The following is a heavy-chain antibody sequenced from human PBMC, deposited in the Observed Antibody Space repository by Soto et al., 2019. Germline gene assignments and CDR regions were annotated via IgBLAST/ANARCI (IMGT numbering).Heavy chain of an antibody. Sequence: ASVKVSCKASGYAFTSYAMHWVRQAPGQRLEWMGWINAGNGNTKYSQKFQGRVTITRDTSASTAYMELSSLRSEDTAVYYCARSSAFPALRFLEWFAPQSDAFDIWGQGTMVTVSS. CDR3: ARSSAFPALRFLEWFAPQSDAFDI. CDR1: GYAFTSYA. V-gene: IGHV1-3*01. CDR2: INAGNGNT. J-gene: IGHJ3*02. D-gene: IGHD3-3*01.